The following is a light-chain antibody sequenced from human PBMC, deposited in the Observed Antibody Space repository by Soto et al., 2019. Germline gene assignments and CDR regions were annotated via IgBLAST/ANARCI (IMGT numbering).Light chain of an antibody. J-gene: IGKJ4*01. V-gene: IGKV1-39*01. CDR2: AAS. CDR3: QHSYSTPPLS. Sequence: DIQMTQSPSSLSASVGDRVTITCRASQSITSYLNWYQQKPGKAHKLLIYAASSLQSGVPSRFSGSGSGTDFTLTISSLQPEDFATYYCQHSYSTPPLSFGGGTEVEIK. CDR1: QSITSY.